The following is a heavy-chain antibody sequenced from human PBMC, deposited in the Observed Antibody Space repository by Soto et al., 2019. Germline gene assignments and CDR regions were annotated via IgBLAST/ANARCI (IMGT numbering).Heavy chain of an antibody. CDR1: GFTFSSYA. CDR2: ISGSGGST. D-gene: IGHD2-15*01. J-gene: IGHJ4*02. Sequence: EVQLLESGGGLVQPGGSLRLSCAASGFTFSSYAMSWVRQAPGKGLEWVSAISGSGGSTYYADSVKGPFTISRDNSKNPLYRQMNSLRAEDTAVYYCAKDGKWLGYCSGGSCYFDYWGQGTLFTVAS. V-gene: IGHV3-23*01. CDR3: AKDGKWLGYCSGGSCYFDY.